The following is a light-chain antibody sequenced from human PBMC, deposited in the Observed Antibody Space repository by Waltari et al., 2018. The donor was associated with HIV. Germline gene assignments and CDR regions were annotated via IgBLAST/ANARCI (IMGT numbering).Light chain of an antibody. CDR3: TSFTSNYTVM. J-gene: IGLJ3*02. Sequence: QSALTQPASVSGSPGQSITISCTDSTSDFGLYNFISWYQQHPGGVPKVIISEVSSRPSGVSSRFSGSKSGNTASLTISWLQTEDEADYYCTSFTSNYTVMFGGGTKVTVL. CDR1: TSDFGLYNF. V-gene: IGLV2-14*01. CDR2: EVS.